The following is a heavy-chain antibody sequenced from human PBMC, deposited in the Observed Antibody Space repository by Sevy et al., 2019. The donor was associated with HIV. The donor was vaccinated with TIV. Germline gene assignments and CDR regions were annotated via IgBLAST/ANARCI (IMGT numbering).Heavy chain of an antibody. V-gene: IGHV3-23*01. CDR1: GFKFDNYD. J-gene: IGHJ4*02. Sequence: GGSLRLSCAASGFKFDNYDFSWVRQAPGKGLEWVSGFSGTDGSGTDGTTYYTDTVKGRFIISRDNSKNTLYREMNSLRVDETAVYYCAKAARYSSGWYWTGESFDYWGQGTLVTVSS. CDR2: FSGTDGSGTDGTT. D-gene: IGHD6-13*01. CDR3: AKAARYSSGWYWTGESFDY.